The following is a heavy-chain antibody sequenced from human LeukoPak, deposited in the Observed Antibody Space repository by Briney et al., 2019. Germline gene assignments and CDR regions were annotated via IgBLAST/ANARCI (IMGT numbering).Heavy chain of an antibody. J-gene: IGHJ5*02. CDR1: IGTFSSYA. Sequence: GAAVKVSCKASIGTFSSYAISWVRQAPGQGLEWMGGIIPIFGTANYVQKFQGRVTITADESTSTAYMELSSLRSEDTAVYYCAREWGTGEWELLGNWFDPWGQGTLVTVSS. CDR3: AREWGTGEWELLGNWFDP. V-gene: IGHV1-69*01. CDR2: IIPIFGTA. D-gene: IGHD1-26*01.